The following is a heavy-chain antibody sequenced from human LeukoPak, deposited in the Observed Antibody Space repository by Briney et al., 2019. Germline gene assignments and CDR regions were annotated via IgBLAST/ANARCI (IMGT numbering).Heavy chain of an antibody. CDR1: GGSFSGYY. Sequence: SETLSLTCAVYGGSFSGYYWSWIRQPPGKGLEWIGEINHSGSTNYNPSLKSRVTISVDTSKNQFSLKLSSVTAADTAVYYCARRVPYYYDSSGYYYSSGVYFDYWGQGTLVTVSS. CDR2: INHSGST. CDR3: ARRVPYYYDSSGYYYSSGVYFDY. D-gene: IGHD3-22*01. V-gene: IGHV4-34*01. J-gene: IGHJ4*02.